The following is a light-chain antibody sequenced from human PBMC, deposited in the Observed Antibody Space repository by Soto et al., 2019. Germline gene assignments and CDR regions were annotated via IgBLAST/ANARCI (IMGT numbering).Light chain of an antibody. CDR1: QSISSW. V-gene: IGKV1-5*01. CDR3: QQYNSYSWT. J-gene: IGKJ1*01. Sequence: DIQMTQSPSTLPASVGDRVTITCRASQSISSWLAWYQQKPGKAPNLLIYDASSLESGVPPRFSGSGSGTEFTLTISSLQPDDFATYYCQQYNSYSWTFGQGTKVEIK. CDR2: DAS.